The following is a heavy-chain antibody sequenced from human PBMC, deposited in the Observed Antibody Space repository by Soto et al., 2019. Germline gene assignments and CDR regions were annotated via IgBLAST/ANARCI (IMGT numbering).Heavy chain of an antibody. Sequence: QVQLLQSGAEVKKPGASVKVSCKTSGYIFSSYGINWVRQAPGQGLEWMGWITVYNGNTQYAQKFQDRVTMTTDTSTSTAYMELRSLRSDDTAVYYCARDNTGVVGVEYWGQGTLVTVSS. CDR2: ITVYNGNT. V-gene: IGHV1-18*01. CDR3: ARDNTGVVGVEY. D-gene: IGHD3-3*01. CDR1: GYIFSSYG. J-gene: IGHJ4*02.